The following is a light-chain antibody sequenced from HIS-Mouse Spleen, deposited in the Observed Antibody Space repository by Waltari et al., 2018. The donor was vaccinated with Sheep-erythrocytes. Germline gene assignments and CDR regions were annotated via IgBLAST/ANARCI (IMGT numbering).Light chain of an antibody. J-gene: IGLJ1*01. CDR2: DVS. V-gene: IGLV2-11*01. CDR3: CSYAGSYNHV. CDR1: SSDVGGYNY. Sequence: QSALTQPRSVSGSPGQSVTISCTGTSSDVGGYNYVSWYPPHPGKAPTLMIYDVSQRPSGVPDRFSGSKSGNTASLTISGLQAEDEADYYCCSYAGSYNHVFATGTKVTVL.